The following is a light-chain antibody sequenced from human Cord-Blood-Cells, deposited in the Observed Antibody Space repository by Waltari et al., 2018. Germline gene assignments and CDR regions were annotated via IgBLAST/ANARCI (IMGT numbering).Light chain of an antibody. CDR2: SNN. J-gene: IGLJ3*02. V-gene: IGLV1-44*01. CDR3: AAWDDSLNGWV. Sequence: QSVLTQPPSASGTPGQRVTISCSGSSSNIGSNTVNWYQQLPVTAPKLLIYSNNQRPSGVPDRFSGSKSGTSASLAMSGLQSEDEADYYCAAWDDSLNGWVFGGGTKLTVL. CDR1: SSNIGSNT.